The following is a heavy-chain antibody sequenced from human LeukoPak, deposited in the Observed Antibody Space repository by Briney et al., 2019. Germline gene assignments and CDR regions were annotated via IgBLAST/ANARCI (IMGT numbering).Heavy chain of an antibody. Sequence: ASVKVSCKASGYTFTSYYMHWVRQAPGQGLEWMGGFDPEDGETIYAQKFQGRVTMTEDTSTDTAYMELSSLRSEDTAVYYCATSLYDILTPPGWGQGTLVTVSS. D-gene: IGHD3-9*01. CDR1: GYTFTSYY. CDR3: ATSLYDILTPPG. V-gene: IGHV1-24*01. CDR2: FDPEDGET. J-gene: IGHJ4*02.